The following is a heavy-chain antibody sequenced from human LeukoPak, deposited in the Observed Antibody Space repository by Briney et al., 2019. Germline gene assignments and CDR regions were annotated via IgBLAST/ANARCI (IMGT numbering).Heavy chain of an antibody. Sequence: GGSLRLSCAASGFTVNNNYMSWVRQAPGKGLEWVSVIYSGGRTYYADSVKGRFTISRDNSKNTLYLQMDSLRVEDTAVYYCAKDRVTGARKLDYWGQGTLVTVSS. D-gene: IGHD1-14*01. CDR2: IYSGGRT. CDR1: GFTVNNNY. CDR3: AKDRVTGARKLDY. V-gene: IGHV3-53*01. J-gene: IGHJ4*02.